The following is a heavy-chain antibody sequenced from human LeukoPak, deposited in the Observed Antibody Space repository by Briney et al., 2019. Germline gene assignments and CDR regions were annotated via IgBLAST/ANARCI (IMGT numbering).Heavy chain of an antibody. V-gene: IGHV4-59*01. J-gene: IGHJ4*02. CDR3: ARDVRGSSGWYAYFDY. D-gene: IGHD6-19*01. CDR2: IYYSGST. Sequence: SETLSLTCTVSGGSISSYYWSWIRQPPGKGLEWIGYIYYSGSTNYNPSLKSRVTISVDTSKNQFSLKLGSVSAADSAVYYCARDVRGSSGWYAYFDYWGQGTLVTVSS. CDR1: GGSISSYY.